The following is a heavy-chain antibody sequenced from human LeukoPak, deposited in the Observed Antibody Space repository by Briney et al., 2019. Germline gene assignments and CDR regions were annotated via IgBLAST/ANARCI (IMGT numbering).Heavy chain of an antibody. Sequence: GGSLRLSCAASGFTFDDYVMSWVRQAPGKGLEWVSGINWNGGSTSYADSVKGRFTISRDNARNSLYLQMNSLRAEDTALYHCARVQAEDFGVVGAFDIWGQGTMVTVSS. CDR3: ARVQAEDFGVVGAFDI. J-gene: IGHJ3*02. V-gene: IGHV3-20*01. D-gene: IGHD3-3*01. CDR2: INWNGGST. CDR1: GFTFDDYV.